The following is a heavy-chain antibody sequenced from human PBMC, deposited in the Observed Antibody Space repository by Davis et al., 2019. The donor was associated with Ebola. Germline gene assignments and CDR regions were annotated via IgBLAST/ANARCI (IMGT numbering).Heavy chain of an antibody. D-gene: IGHD1-26*01. J-gene: IGHJ4*02. CDR3: ARFGIWWESDY. CDR2: IYYSGST. CDR1: GGSISSYY. V-gene: IGHV4-59*01. Sequence: PSETPSLTCTVSGGSISSYYWNWIRQPPGKGLEWIGYIYYSGSTNYNPSLKSRVTISVDTSKNQFSLKLSSVTAADTAVYYCARFGIWWESDYWGQGTLVTVSS.